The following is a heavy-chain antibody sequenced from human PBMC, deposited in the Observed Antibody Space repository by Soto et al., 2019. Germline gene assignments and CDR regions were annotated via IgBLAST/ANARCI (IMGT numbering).Heavy chain of an antibody. Sequence: QVQLVQSGAEVKKPGSSVKVSCKASGGTFSSHVFNWVRQAPGQGLEWMGGIMPIIGTANYAQKFQGRVTITADESTSTAYMELSSLRSEDTAVDYCARDVEFRDGNISHLDYWGQGTLVTVSS. V-gene: IGHV1-69*01. CDR2: IMPIIGTA. CDR1: GGTFSSHV. CDR3: ARDVEFRDGNISHLDY. D-gene: IGHD3-10*01. J-gene: IGHJ4*02.